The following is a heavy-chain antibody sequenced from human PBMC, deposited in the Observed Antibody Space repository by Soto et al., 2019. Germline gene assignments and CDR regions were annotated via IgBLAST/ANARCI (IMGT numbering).Heavy chain of an antibody. V-gene: IGHV3-48*02. D-gene: IGHD3-16*01. CDR2: ITSKSTTI. Sequence: SLRLSCAASGFTFTSYSMNWVRQAPGQGLEWVSYITSKSTTIKYADSVKGRFTVSRDNAKNSLYLQLNSLRDEDTAVYYCAREMGACSDSSCYPGPYDSWGQGTLVTVSS. CDR1: GFTFTSYS. CDR3: AREMGACSDSSCYPGPYDS. J-gene: IGHJ5*02.